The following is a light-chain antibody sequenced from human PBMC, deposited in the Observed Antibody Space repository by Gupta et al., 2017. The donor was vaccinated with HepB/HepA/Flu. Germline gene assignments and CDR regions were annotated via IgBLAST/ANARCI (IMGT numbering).Light chain of an antibody. CDR3: TSYTSSITYV. CDR2: NVS. J-gene: IGLJ1*01. Sequence: PGQSITISCTGTNSDVGGYNYVSWYQQHPGKAPKLMIYNVSDRPSGVSNRFSGSKSGNTASLTISGLQAEDEADYYCTSYTSSITYVFGTGTRVTVL. V-gene: IGLV2-14*03. CDR1: NSDVGGYNY.